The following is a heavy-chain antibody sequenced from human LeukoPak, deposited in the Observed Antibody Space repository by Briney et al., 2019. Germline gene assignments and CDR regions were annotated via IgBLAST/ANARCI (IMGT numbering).Heavy chain of an antibody. J-gene: IGHJ3*02. D-gene: IGHD1-1*01. CDR1: GGSISSYY. V-gene: IGHV4-59*08. CDR3: ARNERASDAFDI. Sequence: SETLSLTCTVSGGSISSYYWSWIRQPPGKGLEWIGYIYYSGSTNYNPSLKSRVTISVDTSKNQFSLKVTSVTAADTAVYFCARNERASDAFDIWGQGTMVTVSS. CDR2: IYYSGST.